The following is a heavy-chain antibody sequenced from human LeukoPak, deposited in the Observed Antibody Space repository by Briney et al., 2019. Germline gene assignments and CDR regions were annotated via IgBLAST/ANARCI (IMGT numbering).Heavy chain of an antibody. Sequence: PGGSLRLSCAASGFTFSSYWMPWVRQAPGKGLVWVSRINGDGSSTTYVDSVMGRFTISRDNTKNTLYLQMNSVRAEDTAVYYCARGNIAAAGIHYWGQGTLVIVSS. V-gene: IGHV3-74*01. D-gene: IGHD6-13*01. J-gene: IGHJ4*02. CDR1: GFTFSSYW. CDR3: ARGNIAAAGIHY. CDR2: INGDGSST.